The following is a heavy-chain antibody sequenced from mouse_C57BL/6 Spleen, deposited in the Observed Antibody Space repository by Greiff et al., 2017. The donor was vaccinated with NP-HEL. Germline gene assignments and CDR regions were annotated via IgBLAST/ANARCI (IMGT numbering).Heavy chain of an antibody. CDR1: GYTFTSYW. CDR3: ASYIAMDY. J-gene: IGHJ4*01. V-gene: IGHV1-59*01. Sequence: QVQLQQPGAELVRPGTSVKLSCKASGYTFTSYWMHWVKQRPGQGLEWIGVIDPSDSYTNYNQKFKGKATLTVDTSSSTAYMQLSSLTSEDSAVYYCASYIAMDYWGQGTSVTVSS. D-gene: IGHD1-3*01. CDR2: IDPSDSYT.